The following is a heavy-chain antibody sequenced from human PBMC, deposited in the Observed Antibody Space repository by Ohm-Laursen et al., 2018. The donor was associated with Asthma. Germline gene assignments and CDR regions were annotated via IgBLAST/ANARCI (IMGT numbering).Heavy chain of an antibody. D-gene: IGHD2-8*02. J-gene: IGHJ3*02. CDR1: GGSISSGGYY. CDR3: ASRGGGVPHAFDI. Sequence: SQTLSLTCIVSGGSISSGGYYWSWIRQHPGKGLEWIGYIYYSGSTYYNPSLKSRVTISVDTSKNQFSLKLSSVTAADTAVYYCASRGGGVPHAFDIWGQGTMVTVSS. V-gene: IGHV4-31*03. CDR2: IYYSGST.